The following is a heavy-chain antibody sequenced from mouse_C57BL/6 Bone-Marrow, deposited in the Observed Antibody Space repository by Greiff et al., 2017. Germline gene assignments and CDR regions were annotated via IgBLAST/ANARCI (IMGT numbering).Heavy chain of an antibody. CDR3: ARRLAQAPFAY. CDR1: GYTFTSHW. CDR2: IFPGSGST. Sequence: QVQLQQSGPELVRPGASVKISCKASGYTFTSHWMQWVRQRPGQGLEWIGEIFPGSGSTSYNEKFKGKATLTVATSSRTAYMQLSSLTSEDSAVYFCARRLAQAPFAYWGQGTLVTVAA. V-gene: IGHV1-56*01. D-gene: IGHD3-2*02. J-gene: IGHJ3*01.